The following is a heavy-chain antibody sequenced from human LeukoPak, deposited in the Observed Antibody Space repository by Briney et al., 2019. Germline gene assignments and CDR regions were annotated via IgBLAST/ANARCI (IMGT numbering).Heavy chain of an antibody. Sequence: GGSLRLSCAVSGFIFDDYAMHWVRQAPGKGLEWVSGITWGRDNLAYAASVKGRFTISRDNAKNSLYLQMNSLRAEDTAVYYCARDSKWELLYAFDIWGQGTMVTVSS. CDR3: ARDSKWELLYAFDI. J-gene: IGHJ3*02. D-gene: IGHD1-26*01. CDR2: ITWGRDNL. CDR1: GFIFDDYA. V-gene: IGHV3-9*01.